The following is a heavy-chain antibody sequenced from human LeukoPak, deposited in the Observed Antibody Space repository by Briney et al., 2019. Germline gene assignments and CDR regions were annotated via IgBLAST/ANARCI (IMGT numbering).Heavy chain of an antibody. Sequence: SQTLSLTCTVSGGSISSGDYYWSWIRQPPGKGLEWVGYIYYSGSTYYNPSLKSRVTISVDTSKNQFSLKLSSVTAADTAVYYCAREATYSGYANYGMDVWGQGTTVTVSS. V-gene: IGHV4-30-4*01. CDR3: AREATYSGYANYGMDV. D-gene: IGHD5-12*01. CDR1: GGSISSGDYY. J-gene: IGHJ6*02. CDR2: IYYSGST.